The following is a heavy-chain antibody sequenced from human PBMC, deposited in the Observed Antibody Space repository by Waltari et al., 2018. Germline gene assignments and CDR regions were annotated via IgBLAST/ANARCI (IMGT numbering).Heavy chain of an antibody. CDR3: ATYIGASVGTAAFDV. Sequence: QLQLQESGPGPVKPSETLSLTCSVSGGSIDTPKHYWSWIRQPPGQGLAWIGTISYAGTTYTNPSLRSRLTRSRDTSKKQMSLTLGSTTAADTAVDYCATYIGASVGTAAFDVWGQGTMVTVSS. J-gene: IGHJ3*01. D-gene: IGHD5-12*01. V-gene: IGHV4-39*01. CDR2: ISYAGTT. CDR1: GGSIDTPKHY.